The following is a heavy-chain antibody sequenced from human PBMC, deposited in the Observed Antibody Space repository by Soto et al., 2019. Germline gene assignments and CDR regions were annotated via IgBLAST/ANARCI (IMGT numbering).Heavy chain of an antibody. CDR1: GYTFTSYG. CDR2: ISAYNGNT. CDR3: ARDGEYYYDSSGYPYNYYYYGMDV. J-gene: IGHJ6*02. Sequence: ASVKGSCKASGYTFTSYGISWVRQAPGQGLEWMGWISAYNGNTNDAQKLEGRVTMTTDTATSTAYMELRSLRSDDTAVYYCARDGEYYYDSSGYPYNYYYYGMDVWGQGTTVTVSS. D-gene: IGHD3-22*01. V-gene: IGHV1-18*01.